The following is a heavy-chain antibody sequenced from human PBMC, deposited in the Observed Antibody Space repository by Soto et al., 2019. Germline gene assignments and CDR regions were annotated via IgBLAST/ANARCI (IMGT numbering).Heavy chain of an antibody. CDR2: ILYDGSHK. V-gene: IGHV3-30-3*01. Sequence: QVQLVESGGGVVQPGRSLRLSCAASGFTFSSYSMHWVRQAPGKGLEWVAVILYDGSHKYYAESVKSRFTISSDSSKNTLYLQMNSLKTEDTAVYYCAREIGAAGGHLGAFDIWGQGTMVTVSS. D-gene: IGHD6-13*01. CDR3: AREIGAAGGHLGAFDI. J-gene: IGHJ3*02. CDR1: GFTFSSYS.